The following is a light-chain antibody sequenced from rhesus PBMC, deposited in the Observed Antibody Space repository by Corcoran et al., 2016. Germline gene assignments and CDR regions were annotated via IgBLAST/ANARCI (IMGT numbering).Light chain of an antibody. CDR2: DAS. CDR3: QQYSNWPPLT. Sequence: EIVLTQSPATLSLSPGERATLSCRASQSVSSSLAWYQQKPGQAPRLLIYDASSRATGIPDRVSGSGAVTDFPCTISSLETEDVGVYYCQQYSNWPPLTFGGGTKVELK. V-gene: IGKV3-35*01. J-gene: IGKJ4*01. CDR1: QSVSSS.